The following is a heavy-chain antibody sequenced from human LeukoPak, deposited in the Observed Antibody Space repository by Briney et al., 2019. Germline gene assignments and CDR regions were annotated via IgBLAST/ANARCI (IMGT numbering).Heavy chain of an antibody. V-gene: IGHV4-59*08. CDR3: ARGGVVVAATAYYFDY. D-gene: IGHD2-15*01. CDR1: GGSISSYY. CDR2: IYYSGST. J-gene: IGHJ4*02. Sequence: SETLSLTCTVPGGSISSYYWSWIRQPPGKGLEWIGYIYYSGSTNYNPSLKSRVTISVDTSKNQFSLKLSSVTAADTAVYYCARGGVVVAATAYYFDYWAREPWSPSPQ.